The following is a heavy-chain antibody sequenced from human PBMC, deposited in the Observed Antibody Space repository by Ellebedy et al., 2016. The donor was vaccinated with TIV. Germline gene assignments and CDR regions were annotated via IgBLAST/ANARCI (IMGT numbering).Heavy chain of an antibody. CDR2: ITGSGDRT. V-gene: IGHV3-23*01. CDR3: AKEPKVHAGPWYFDL. CDR1: GFTFSNNA. J-gene: IGHJ2*01. D-gene: IGHD1-1*01. Sequence: GESLKISCAASGFTFSNNAMSWVRQAPGKGLEWVSAITGSGDRTFYADSVKGRFTVSRDTSKNTLYLQMNSPRAEDTAVYYCAKEPKVHAGPWYFDLWGRGTLVTVSS.